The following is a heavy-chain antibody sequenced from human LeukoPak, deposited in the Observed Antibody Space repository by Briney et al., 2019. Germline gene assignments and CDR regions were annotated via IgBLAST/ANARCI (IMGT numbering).Heavy chain of an antibody. CDR2: ISGSGGST. J-gene: IGHJ6*03. Sequence: GGSLRLSCAASGFTFSSYAMSWVRQAPGKGLEWVSAISGSGGSTYYADSVKGRFTISRDNSKNTLYLQMNSLRAEDTAVYYCAKVDTAGRWLQSMGYYMDVWGKGTMVTVSS. D-gene: IGHD5-24*01. V-gene: IGHV3-23*01. CDR3: AKVDTAGRWLQSMGYYMDV. CDR1: GFTFSSYA.